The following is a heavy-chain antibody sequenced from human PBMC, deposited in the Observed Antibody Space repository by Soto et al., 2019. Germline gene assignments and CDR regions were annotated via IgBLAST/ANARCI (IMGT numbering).Heavy chain of an antibody. CDR3: ARGGRRSPGMEV. CDR1: GGSISSGGYY. V-gene: IGHV4-31*03. J-gene: IGHJ6*02. CDR2: IYYSGST. Sequence: SETLSLTCTVSGGSISSGGYYWSWIRQHPGKGLEWIGYIYYSGSTYYNPSLKSRVTISVDTSKNQFSLKLSSVTAADTAVYYCARGGRRSPGMEVWGQGTTVTVSS.